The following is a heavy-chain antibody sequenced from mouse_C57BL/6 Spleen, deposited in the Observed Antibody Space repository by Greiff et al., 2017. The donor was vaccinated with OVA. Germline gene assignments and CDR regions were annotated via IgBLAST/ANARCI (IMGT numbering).Heavy chain of an antibody. V-gene: IGHV14-4*01. Sequence: EVQLQQSGAELVRPGASVKLSCTASGFTFKDDYMHWVKQRPEQGLEWIGWIDPENGDTEYASKFQGKATITADTSSNTAYLQLSSLTSEDSAVYYCTTNYYGGYFDYWGKGTTLTVSS. CDR3: TTNYYGGYFDY. J-gene: IGHJ2*01. CDR2: IDPENGDT. D-gene: IGHD1-1*01. CDR1: GFTFKDDY.